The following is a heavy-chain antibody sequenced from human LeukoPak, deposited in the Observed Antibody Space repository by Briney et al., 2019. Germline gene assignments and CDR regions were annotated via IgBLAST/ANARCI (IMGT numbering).Heavy chain of an antibody. V-gene: IGHV3-9*01. CDR3: AKAPEGDYWYFDL. J-gene: IGHJ2*01. D-gene: IGHD2-21*01. Sequence: PGGSLRLSCAASGFTFDDYAMHWGRQAPKKGGECVSGISWNSGSIGYADSVESRFTISRDNAKNSLYLQMNSLRAEDTALYYCAKAPEGDYWYFDLWGRGTLVTVSS. CDR2: ISWNSGSI. CDR1: GFTFDDYA.